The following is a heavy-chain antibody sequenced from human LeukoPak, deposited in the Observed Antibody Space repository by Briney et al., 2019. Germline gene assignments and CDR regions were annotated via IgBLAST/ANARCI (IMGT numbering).Heavy chain of an antibody. CDR2: ISYDGSNK. V-gene: IGHV3-30-3*01. J-gene: IGHJ3*02. Sequence: PGGSLRLSCAASGFTFSSYAMHWVRQAPGKGLEWVAVISYDGSNKYCADSVKGRFTISRDNSKNTLYLQMNSLRAEDTAVYYCARDSYGSGSGAFDIWGQGTMVTVSS. CDR3: ARDSYGSGSGAFDI. CDR1: GFTFSSYA. D-gene: IGHD3-10*01.